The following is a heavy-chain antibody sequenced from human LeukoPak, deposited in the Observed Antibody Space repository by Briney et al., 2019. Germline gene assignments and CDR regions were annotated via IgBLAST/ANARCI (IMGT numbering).Heavy chain of an antibody. CDR2: IYYTGST. Sequence: SETLSLTCNVSGYSISSGYYWGWIRQPPGKGLEWIGYIYYTGSTNYNPSLKSRVTMSLDTSKNQFSLKLSSVTAADTAVYYCAPYDSDGGLFDYWGQGTLVTVSS. V-gene: IGHV4-38-2*02. CDR1: GYSISSGYY. J-gene: IGHJ4*02. CDR3: APYDSDGGLFDY. D-gene: IGHD3-22*01.